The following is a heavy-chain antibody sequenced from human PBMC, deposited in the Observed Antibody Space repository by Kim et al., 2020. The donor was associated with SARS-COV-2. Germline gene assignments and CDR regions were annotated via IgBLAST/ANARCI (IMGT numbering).Heavy chain of an antibody. CDR3: ARDYYDSSGYYFPFDY. Sequence: FQGRVTITRDTSASTADMELSSLRSEDTAVYYCARDYYDSSGYYFPFDYWGQGTLVTVSS. V-gene: IGHV1-3*01. D-gene: IGHD3-22*01. J-gene: IGHJ4*02.